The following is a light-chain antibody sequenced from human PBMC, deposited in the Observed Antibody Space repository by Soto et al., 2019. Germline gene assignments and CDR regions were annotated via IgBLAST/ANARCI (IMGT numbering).Light chain of an antibody. CDR3: QSYDSSRSPLYV. CDR1: SSNIGAGYD. Sequence: QSVLTQPPSVSGAPGQRVSISCTGSSSNIGAGYDVHWYQHLPGTAPKLLIYANNNRPSGVPDRFSGSKSGTSDSLAITGLQAEDEADYYCQSYDSSRSPLYVFGTGTKVTVL. CDR2: ANN. J-gene: IGLJ1*01. V-gene: IGLV1-40*01.